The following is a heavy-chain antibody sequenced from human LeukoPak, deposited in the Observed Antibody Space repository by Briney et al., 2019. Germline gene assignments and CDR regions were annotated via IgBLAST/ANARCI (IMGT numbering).Heavy chain of an antibody. CDR1: GGTFSSYA. CDR3: ARSSYYYDSTTAGDY. D-gene: IGHD3-22*01. Sequence: SCKASGGTFSSYAMSWVRQAPGKGLEWVSSISSSSSYIYYADSVKGRFTISRDNAKNSLYLQMNSLRAEDTAVYYCARSSYYYDSTTAGDYWGQGTLVTVSS. J-gene: IGHJ4*02. CDR2: ISSSSSYI. V-gene: IGHV3-21*01.